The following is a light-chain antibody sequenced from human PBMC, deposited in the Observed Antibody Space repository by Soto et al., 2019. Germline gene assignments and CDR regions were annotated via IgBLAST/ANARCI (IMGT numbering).Light chain of an antibody. CDR3: QQYNNWPPIT. Sequence: DIQMTQSPSSLSASVGDRVTITCRASQSIGSYLNWYQQKPGKAPKLLIYTASTLQSGVPSRFSGSGSGTDFTLTISSLQSEDFAVYYCQQYNNWPPITFGQGTRLEIK. CDR2: TAS. CDR1: QSIGSY. J-gene: IGKJ5*01. V-gene: IGKV1-39*01.